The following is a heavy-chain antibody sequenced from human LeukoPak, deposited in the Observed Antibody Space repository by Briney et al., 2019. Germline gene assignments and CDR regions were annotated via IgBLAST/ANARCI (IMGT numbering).Heavy chain of an antibody. CDR2: IYYSGTT. D-gene: IGHD3-22*01. J-gene: IGHJ4*02. Sequence: PSETLSLTCTVSGGSMSNYYWIWIRQPPGKGLEWIGYIYYSGTTSYNPSLKSRATISVDTSKNQFSLKVNSVTAADAAVYYCARGQFYHDSTGYSDWGQGTLVTVSP. CDR1: GGSMSNYY. V-gene: IGHV4-59*01. CDR3: ARGQFYHDSTGYSD.